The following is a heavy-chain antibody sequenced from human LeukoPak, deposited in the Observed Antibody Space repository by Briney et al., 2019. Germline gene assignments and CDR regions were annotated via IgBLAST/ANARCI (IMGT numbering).Heavy chain of an antibody. CDR2: IYSGGST. Sequence: GGSLRLSCAAPGFTVSSNYMSWVRQAPGKGLEWVSVIYSGGSTYYADSVKGRFTISRDNSKNTLYLQMNSLRAEDTAVYYCARGHRYYYDSSGYYYGFDYWGQGTLVTVSS. CDR3: ARGHRYYYDSSGYYYGFDY. V-gene: IGHV3-53*01. CDR1: GFTVSSNY. D-gene: IGHD3-22*01. J-gene: IGHJ4*02.